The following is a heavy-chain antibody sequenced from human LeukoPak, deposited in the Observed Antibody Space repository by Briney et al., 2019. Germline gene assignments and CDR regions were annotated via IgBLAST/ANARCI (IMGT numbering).Heavy chain of an antibody. CDR2: IYTSGST. J-gene: IGHJ6*02. CDR3: ARGSVYYYGMDV. CDR1: GGSISSGSYY. V-gene: IGHV4-61*02. Sequence: SETLPLTCTVSGGSISSGSYYWSWIRQPAGKGLEWIGRIYTSGSTNYNPSLKSRVTISVDTSKNQFSLKLSSVTAADTAVYYCARGSVYYYGMDVWGQGTTVTVSS.